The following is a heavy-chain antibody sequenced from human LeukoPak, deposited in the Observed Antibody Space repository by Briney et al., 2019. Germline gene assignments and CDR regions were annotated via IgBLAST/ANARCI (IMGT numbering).Heavy chain of an antibody. Sequence: SETLSLTCTVSGGSICSYYWSWIRQPAGKGLEWIGRIYTSGSTNYNPSLKSRVTISVDTSKNQFSLKLSSVTAADTAVYYCARGPLWFGEKHARWFDPWGQGTLVTVSS. CDR1: GGSICSYY. V-gene: IGHV4-4*07. CDR3: ARGPLWFGEKHARWFDP. J-gene: IGHJ5*02. D-gene: IGHD3-10*01. CDR2: IYTSGST.